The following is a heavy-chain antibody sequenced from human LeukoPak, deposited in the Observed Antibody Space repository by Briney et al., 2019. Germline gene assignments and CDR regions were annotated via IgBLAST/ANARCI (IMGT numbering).Heavy chain of an antibody. CDR1: GFTFSSYG. Sequence: PGGSLRLSCAASGFTFSSYGMHWVRQAPGKGLEWVAVIWYVGSNKYYADSVKGRFTISRDNSKNTLYLQMNSLRAEDTAVYYCATSGSYYRFEYWGQGTLVTVSS. J-gene: IGHJ4*02. D-gene: IGHD1-26*01. CDR2: IWYVGSNK. CDR3: ATSGSYYRFEY. V-gene: IGHV3-33*01.